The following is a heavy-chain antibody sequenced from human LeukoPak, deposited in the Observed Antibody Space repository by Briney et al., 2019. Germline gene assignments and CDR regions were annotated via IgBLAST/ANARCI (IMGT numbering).Heavy chain of an antibody. CDR2: IYTSGST. J-gene: IGHJ4*02. V-gene: IGHV4-4*07. CDR1: GGSISSYY. Sequence: AETLSLTCTVSGGSISSYYWSWIRQPAGKGLEWIGRIYTSGSTNYNASLKSRVSMSVDTYKNQFSLKLSSVTAADTAVFYCARENSGSYREFDYWGQGTLVTVSS. D-gene: IGHD1-26*01. CDR3: ARENSGSYREFDY.